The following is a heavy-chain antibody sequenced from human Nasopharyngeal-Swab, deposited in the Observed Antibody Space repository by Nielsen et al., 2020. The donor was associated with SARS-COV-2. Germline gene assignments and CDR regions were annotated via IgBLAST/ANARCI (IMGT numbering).Heavy chain of an antibody. CDR1: GGTFSSYA. CDR3: ARGGMATNPFDY. D-gene: IGHD5-24*01. J-gene: IGHJ4*02. Sequence: SVKVSCKASGGTFSSYAISWVRQAPGQGLEWMGGIIPIFGTANYAQKFQGRVTITADESTSTAYMELSSLRSEDTAVYYCARGGMATNPFDYWGQGNLVTVSS. V-gene: IGHV1-69*13. CDR2: IIPIFGTA.